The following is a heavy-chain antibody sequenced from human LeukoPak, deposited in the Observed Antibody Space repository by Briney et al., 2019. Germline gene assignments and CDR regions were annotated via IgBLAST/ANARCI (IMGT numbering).Heavy chain of an antibody. CDR3: ARRIWP. CDR1: GGSINSYY. Sequence: PSETLSLTCTVSGGSINSYYWNWIRQPPGKGLEWIGYIHSSGTTSYNPSLKSRVTISLDKSKNQFSLKLSSVTAADTAVYYCARRIWPWGQGILVTVSS. V-gene: IGHV4-59*01. J-gene: IGHJ5*02. CDR2: IHSSGTT.